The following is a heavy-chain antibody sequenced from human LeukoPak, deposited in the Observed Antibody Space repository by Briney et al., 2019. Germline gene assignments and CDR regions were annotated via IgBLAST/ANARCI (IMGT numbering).Heavy chain of an antibody. CDR1: GFTVSSNY. Sequence: GGSLRLSCAASGFTVSSNYMSWVRQAPGKGLEWVSVIYSGGGTYYADSVKGRFTISRDDSKNTLYLQMNSLRAEDTAVYYCTRVRNMVRGVIITAYYLDYWGQGTLVSVAS. CDR2: IYSGGGT. D-gene: IGHD3-10*01. CDR3: TRVRNMVRGVIITAYYLDY. J-gene: IGHJ4*02. V-gene: IGHV3-66*01.